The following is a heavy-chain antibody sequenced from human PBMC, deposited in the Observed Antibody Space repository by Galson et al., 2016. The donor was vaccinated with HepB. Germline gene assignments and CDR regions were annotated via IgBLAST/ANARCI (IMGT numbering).Heavy chain of an antibody. J-gene: IGHJ4*02. V-gene: IGHV3-7*03. Sequence: SLSLSCAASGFTFSNYWMSWVRQAPGKGLEWVANIKQDGNEKYYVDSVKGRFTISRDNAKNSMYLQMNSLRAEDTAVYYCARKGGIYSRWGYWGQGTLVTVSS. D-gene: IGHD3-10*01. CDR3: ARKGGIYSRWGY. CDR1: GFTFSNYW. CDR2: IKQDGNEK.